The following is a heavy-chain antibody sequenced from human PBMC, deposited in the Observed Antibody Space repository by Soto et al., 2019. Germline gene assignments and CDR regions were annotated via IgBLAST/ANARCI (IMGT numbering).Heavy chain of an antibody. CDR1: GFTFGAYW. D-gene: IGHD5-12*01. CDR3: ARDLLTYSGFHF. CDR2: INTDGGST. J-gene: IGHJ4*02. V-gene: IGHV3-74*01. Sequence: PGGSLRLSCAASGFTFGAYWMHWVRQDPDKGLVWVARINTDGGSTNYADSVKGRFTISRDNAKNTLYLEMNSLRAEDTAVYFCARDLLTYSGFHFRGQGTPVTVSS.